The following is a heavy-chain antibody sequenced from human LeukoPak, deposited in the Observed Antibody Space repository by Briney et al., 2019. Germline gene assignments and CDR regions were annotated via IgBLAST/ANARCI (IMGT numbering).Heavy chain of an antibody. Sequence: GGSLRLSCAASGFTFSSYGIHWVRQAPGKGLEWVAVISYDGNDKYYADSVKGPFTISRDDSKNTLYLQMNSLRPEDTAVYYCAKGRDNSVYSYFEYWGQGTLVTVSS. J-gene: IGHJ4*02. D-gene: IGHD3-22*01. V-gene: IGHV3-30*18. CDR1: GFTFSSYG. CDR3: AKGRDNSVYSYFEY. CDR2: ISYDGNDK.